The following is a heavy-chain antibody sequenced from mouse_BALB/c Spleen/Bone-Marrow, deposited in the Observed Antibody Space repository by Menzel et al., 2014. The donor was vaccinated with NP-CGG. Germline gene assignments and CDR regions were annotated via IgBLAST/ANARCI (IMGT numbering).Heavy chain of an antibody. Sequence: EVMLVESGGGLVKPGGSLKLSCAASGFTFSPYAMSWVRQTPEKGLEWVATISSGGGYTYYPDSLTGRFSISRDNAKNTLYLQMSSLRSEDTAIYYCARQGDYRDAMDHGGQGTLVTVSS. D-gene: IGHD2-12*01. CDR2: ISSGGGYT. J-gene: IGHJ4*01. CDR3: ARQGDYRDAMDH. V-gene: IGHV5-9-1*01. CDR1: GFTFSPYA.